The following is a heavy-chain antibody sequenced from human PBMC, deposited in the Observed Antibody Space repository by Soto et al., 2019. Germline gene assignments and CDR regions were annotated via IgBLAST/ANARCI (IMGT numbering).Heavy chain of an antibody. CDR3: ARKGPRGDRPTF. J-gene: IGHJ4*02. D-gene: IGHD3-10*01. CDR1: GFTFRDYD. Sequence: GGSLRLSCAASGFTFRDYDMSWIRQAPGRGLEWVSCISSSGTATYYTDSVKGRFTISRDNAKNSLYVEMNSLRVEDSAVYYCARKGPRGDRPTFWGQGTLVTVSS. V-gene: IGHV3-11*01. CDR2: ISSSGTAT.